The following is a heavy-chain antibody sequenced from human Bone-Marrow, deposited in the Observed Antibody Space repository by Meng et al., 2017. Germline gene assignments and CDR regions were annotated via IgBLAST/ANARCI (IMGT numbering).Heavy chain of an antibody. CDR2: INPNSGGT. J-gene: IGHJ4*02. CDR3: ARAVLTKLNFDY. CDR1: GYNFPGYY. Sequence: VERVRPGAEVKEPGGSVKVSCKPSGYNFPGYYIHWVRRAPGQGLEWMGRINPNSGGTNYAQKFQGRVTMTRDTSISTAYMELSRLRSDDTAVYYCARAVLTKLNFDYWGQGTLVTVSS. V-gene: IGHV1-2*06. D-gene: IGHD3-9*01.